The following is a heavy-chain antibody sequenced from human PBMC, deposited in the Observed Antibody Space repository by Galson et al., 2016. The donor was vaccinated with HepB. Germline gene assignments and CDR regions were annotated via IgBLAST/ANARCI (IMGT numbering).Heavy chain of an antibody. D-gene: IGHD2-8*01. CDR3: ARDSGYCNNFDCKGDAFDM. V-gene: IGHV3-33*01. CDR1: GFTFSSYG. J-gene: IGHJ3*02. Sequence: SLRLSCAASGFTFSSYGMHWVRQAPGKGLEWVAVIWYDGSNKYYADSVKGRFTISRDNAKNSLFLQMTSLRAEDTAVYYCARDSGYCNNFDCKGDAFDMWGQGAMVTVSS. CDR2: IWYDGSNK.